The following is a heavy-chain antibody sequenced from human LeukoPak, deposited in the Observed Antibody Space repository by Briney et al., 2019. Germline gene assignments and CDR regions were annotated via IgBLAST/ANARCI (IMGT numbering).Heavy chain of an antibody. V-gene: IGHV1-69*05. Sequence: SVKVSCKASGGTFSSYAISWVRQAPGQGLEWMGRIIPLFGTANYAQKFQGRVTITTDESTSTAYMELSSLRSEDTAVYYCARGLSPPTSGWRHYYYYMDVWGKGTTVTVSS. J-gene: IGHJ6*03. CDR3: ARGLSPPTSGWRHYYYYMDV. CDR1: GGTFSSYA. CDR2: IIPLFGTA. D-gene: IGHD5-24*01.